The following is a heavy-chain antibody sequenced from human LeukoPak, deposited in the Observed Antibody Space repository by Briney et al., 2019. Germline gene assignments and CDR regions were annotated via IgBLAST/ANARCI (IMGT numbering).Heavy chain of an antibody. V-gene: IGHV4-59*12. D-gene: IGHD3-22*01. Sequence: PSETLSLTCTVSGGSISSYYWSWIRQPPGKGLEWIGYIYYSGSTNYNPSLKSRVTISVDTSKNQFSLKLSSVTAADTAVYYCARRVTTYYYDSSGYYSHSAFDYWGQGTLVTVSS. J-gene: IGHJ4*02. CDR1: GGSISSYY. CDR2: IYYSGST. CDR3: ARRVTTYYYDSSGYYSHSAFDY.